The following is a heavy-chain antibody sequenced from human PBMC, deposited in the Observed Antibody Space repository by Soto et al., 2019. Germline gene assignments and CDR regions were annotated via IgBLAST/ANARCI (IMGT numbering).Heavy chain of an antibody. Sequence: GGSLRLSCAASGFTFSSYWMSWVRQAPGKGLEWVANIKQDGSEKYYVDSVKGRFTISRDNAKNSLYLQMNSLRAEDTAVYYCARETNWPDHTIFGVVIVGNFDYWGQGTLVTVSS. D-gene: IGHD3-3*01. CDR1: GFTFSSYW. V-gene: IGHV3-7*01. CDR3: ARETNWPDHTIFGVVIVGNFDY. CDR2: IKQDGSEK. J-gene: IGHJ4*02.